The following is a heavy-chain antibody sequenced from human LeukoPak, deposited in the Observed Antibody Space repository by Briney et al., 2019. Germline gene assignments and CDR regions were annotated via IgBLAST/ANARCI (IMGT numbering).Heavy chain of an antibody. CDR2: IYPGDSDT. CDR1: GYGFTTYW. J-gene: IGHJ4*02. CDR3: ARQAYYYDSSGYSGPDY. Sequence: GESLKISCKGSGYGFTTYWIGWVRQMPGKGLEWMGIIYPGDSDTRYSPSFQGQVTISADKSISTAYLQWSSLKASDTAMYYCARQAYYYDSSGYSGPDYWGQGTLVTVSS. V-gene: IGHV5-51*01. D-gene: IGHD3-22*01.